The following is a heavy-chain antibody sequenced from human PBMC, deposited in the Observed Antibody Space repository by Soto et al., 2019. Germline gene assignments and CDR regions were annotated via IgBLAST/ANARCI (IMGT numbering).Heavy chain of an antibody. J-gene: IGHJ4*02. Sequence: EVQMLESGGDLIQPGGSLRLSCATSGFPFSTYGMSWVRQAPGKGLEWVSGISASGSGTYYADSVTGRFTVFRDNSKNTLSLQISSLRADDTAVYYSAALTRGWAAGYYFDYWGQGTRVTVSS. CDR2: ISASGSGT. CDR1: GFPFSTYG. D-gene: IGHD6-19*01. V-gene: IGHV3-23*01. CDR3: AALTRGWAAGYYFDY.